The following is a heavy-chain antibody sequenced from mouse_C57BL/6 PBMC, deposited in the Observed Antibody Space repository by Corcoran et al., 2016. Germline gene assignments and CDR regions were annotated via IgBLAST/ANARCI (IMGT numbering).Heavy chain of an antibody. D-gene: IGHD4-1*01. CDR3: AKTGRRNPDY. CDR1: GYTFTTYG. J-gene: IGHJ2*01. CDR2: INTYSGVP. V-gene: IGHV9-3*01. Sequence: QIQLVQSGPELKKPGETVKISCKASGYTFTTYGMSWVKQAPGKGLKWMGWINTYSGVPTYADDFKVRFAFSLETSASTAYLQINNLKNEDTATYFCAKTGRRNPDYWGQGTTLTVSS.